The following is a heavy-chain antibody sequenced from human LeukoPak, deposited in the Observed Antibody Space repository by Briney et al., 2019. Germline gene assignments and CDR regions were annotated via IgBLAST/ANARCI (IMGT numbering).Heavy chain of an antibody. J-gene: IGHJ4*02. CDR2: IYSGGST. CDR1: GSGFTVSSNY. CDR3: ARKFCRDGYNCGG. D-gene: IGHD5-24*01. V-gene: IGHV3-53*01. Sequence: GGSLRLSCAASGSGFTVSSNYMSWVRQAPGKGLEWVSVIYSGGSTYYADSVKGRFTISRDNSKNTLYLQMNSLRAEDTAVYYCARKFCRDGYNCGGWGQGTLVTVSS.